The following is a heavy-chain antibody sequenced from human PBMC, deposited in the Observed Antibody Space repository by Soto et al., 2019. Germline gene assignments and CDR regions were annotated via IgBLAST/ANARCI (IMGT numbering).Heavy chain of an antibody. J-gene: IGHJ5*02. CDR2: INHSGSS. CDR1: GGSFSGYY. D-gene: IGHD6-19*01. V-gene: IGHV4-34*01. Sequence: SETLSLTCAVYGGSFSGYYWSWIRQPRGKGLEWIGEINHSGSSNYNPSLKSRVIISVDTSKNQFSLKLSPVTARDTAVYYCGRALGAGQWLVWWSAPWGQGTLVTVSS. CDR3: GRALGAGQWLVWWSAP.